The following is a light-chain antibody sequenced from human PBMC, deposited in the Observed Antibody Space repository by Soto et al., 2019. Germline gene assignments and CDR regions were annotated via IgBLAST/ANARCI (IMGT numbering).Light chain of an antibody. CDR3: GTWDRSLASDYV. CDR1: SSNIGKNY. J-gene: IGLJ1*01. Sequence: QSVLTQPPSVSATPGQTVTISCSGSSSNIGKNYVAWYQQLPRTPPKPLIYDNNKRPPGIPDRLSGSKSGTSATLGITGLQTGDEAEYYCGTWDRSLASDYVFGTGTKVNVL. CDR2: DNN. V-gene: IGLV1-51*01.